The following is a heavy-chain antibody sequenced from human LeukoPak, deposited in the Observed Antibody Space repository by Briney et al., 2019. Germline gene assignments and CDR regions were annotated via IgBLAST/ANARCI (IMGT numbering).Heavy chain of an antibody. J-gene: IGHJ4*02. V-gene: IGHV3-48*04. CDR1: GFTFSSYW. D-gene: IGHD3-10*01. CDR3: ARDGGATMVRGVATYDS. Sequence: GGSLRLSCAASGFTFSSYWMSWVRQAPGKGLEWVSDISRSSSTIHYADSVKGRFTISRDNAKSSLFLQMNSLRAEDTAVYYCARDGGATMVRGVATYDSWGQGTLVTVSS. CDR2: ISRSSSTI.